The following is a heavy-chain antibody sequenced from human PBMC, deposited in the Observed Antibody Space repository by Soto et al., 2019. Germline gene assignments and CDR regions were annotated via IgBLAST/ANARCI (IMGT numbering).Heavy chain of an antibody. CDR3: VKEWTPRRAFDS. Sequence: GGLSVFCAASSVTLWIYAMGVVCKAPGKGLEWVSGISGSGGSTWYADSVKGRFTISRDNSKNMVYLQINSLRVEDTAQYFCVKEWTPRRAFDSWGQGTPVTVSS. CDR2: ISGSGGST. D-gene: IGHD5-12*01. J-gene: IGHJ4*02. V-gene: IGHV3-23*01. CDR1: SVTLWIYA.